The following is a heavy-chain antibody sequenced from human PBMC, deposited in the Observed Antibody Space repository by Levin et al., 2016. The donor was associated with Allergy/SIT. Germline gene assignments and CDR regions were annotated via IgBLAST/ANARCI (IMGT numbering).Heavy chain of an antibody. CDR1: GYTFTGYY. D-gene: IGHD3-22*01. Sequence: ASVKVSCKASGYTFTGYYMHWVRQAPGQGLEWMGWINPNSGGTNYAQKFQGRVTMTRDTSISTAYMELSRLRSDDTAVYYCARDNYDSSGNVDYWGQGTLVTVSS. J-gene: IGHJ4*02. V-gene: IGHV1-2*02. CDR3: ARDNYDSSGNVDY. CDR2: INPNSGGT.